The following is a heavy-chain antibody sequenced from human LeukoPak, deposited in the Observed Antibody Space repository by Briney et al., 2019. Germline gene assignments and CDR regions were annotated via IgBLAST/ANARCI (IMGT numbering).Heavy chain of an antibody. D-gene: IGHD3-10*01. CDR3: AREGGSYYRYFDY. V-gene: IGHV3-23*01. Sequence: PGGSLRLSCAASGFTFSSYAMTWVRQAPGKGLEWVSSISDSGGSAYYADSVKGRFTISRDNSKNTLYLQMNSLRDEDTAVYKCAREGGSYYRYFDYWGQGTLVTVSS. CDR2: ISDSGGSA. CDR1: GFTFSSYA. J-gene: IGHJ4*02.